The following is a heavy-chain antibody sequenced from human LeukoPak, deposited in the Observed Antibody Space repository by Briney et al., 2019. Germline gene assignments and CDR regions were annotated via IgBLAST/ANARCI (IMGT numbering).Heavy chain of an antibody. Sequence: ASVKVSCKASGYTFTSYGISWVRQAPGLGLEWMGWISAYNGNTNYAQKLQGRVTMTTDTSTSTAYMELRSLRSDDTAVYYCARDASSSWYYPDYYYYGMDVWGQGTTVTVSS. CDR1: GYTFTSYG. CDR2: ISAYNGNT. V-gene: IGHV1-18*01. CDR3: ARDASSSWYYPDYYYYGMDV. J-gene: IGHJ6*02. D-gene: IGHD6-13*01.